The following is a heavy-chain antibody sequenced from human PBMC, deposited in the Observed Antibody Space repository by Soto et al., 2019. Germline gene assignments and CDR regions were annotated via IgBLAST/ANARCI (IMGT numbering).Heavy chain of an antibody. CDR1: GGSISSYY. V-gene: IGHV4-59*01. Sequence: LSLTCTVSGGSISSYYWSWIRQPPGKGLEWIGYIYYSGSTNYNPSLKSRVTISVDTSKNQFSLKLSSVTAADTAVYYCARFRSVPGYYYYGMDVWGQGTTVTVSS. D-gene: IGHD1-1*01. CDR2: IYYSGST. CDR3: ARFRSVPGYYYYGMDV. J-gene: IGHJ6*02.